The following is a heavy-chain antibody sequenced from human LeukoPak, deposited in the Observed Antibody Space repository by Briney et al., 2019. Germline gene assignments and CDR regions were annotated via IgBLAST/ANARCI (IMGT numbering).Heavy chain of an antibody. Sequence: GASVKVSCKASGYTFSSYGISWVRQAPGQGLEWMGWISAYNGNTNYAQKFQGRVTMTRDTSISTAYMELSRLRSDDTAVYYCARVPYSSGWYNPTLFDYWGQGTLVTVSS. D-gene: IGHD6-19*01. CDR1: GYTFSSYG. CDR3: ARVPYSSGWYNPTLFDY. V-gene: IGHV1-18*01. J-gene: IGHJ4*02. CDR2: ISAYNGNT.